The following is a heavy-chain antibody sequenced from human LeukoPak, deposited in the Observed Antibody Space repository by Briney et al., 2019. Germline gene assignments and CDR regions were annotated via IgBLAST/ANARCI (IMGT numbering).Heavy chain of an antibody. CDR3: ARDRDSSSWFDY. V-gene: IGHV3-66*02. D-gene: IGHD6-13*01. J-gene: IGHJ4*02. CDR1: GFTVSSNY. Sequence: GGSLRLSCAASGFTVSSNYMSWVRQAPGKGLEWVSVIYSGGSTYYADSVKGRFTISRDNSKNTLYLQMNSLRAEDTAVYYCARDRDSSSWFDYWGQGTLVTVSS. CDR2: IYSGGST.